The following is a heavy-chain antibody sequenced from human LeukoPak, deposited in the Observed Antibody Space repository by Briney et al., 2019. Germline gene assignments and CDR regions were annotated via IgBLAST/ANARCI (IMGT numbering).Heavy chain of an antibody. J-gene: IGHJ4*02. Sequence: TSETLSLTCTVSGGSISSSSYYWGWIRQPPGKGLEWIGSIYYSGSTYYNPSLKSRVTISVDTSKSQFSLKLSSVTAADTAVYYCARISWAHYYDRSGPTRYWGQGTLVTVSS. V-gene: IGHV4-39*07. D-gene: IGHD3-22*01. CDR3: ARISWAHYYDRSGPTRY. CDR1: GGSISSSSYY. CDR2: IYYSGST.